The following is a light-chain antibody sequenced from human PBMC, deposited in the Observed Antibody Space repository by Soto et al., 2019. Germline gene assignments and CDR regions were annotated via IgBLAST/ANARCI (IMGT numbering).Light chain of an antibody. Sequence: QSALTEPASVSGSPGQAITSSRTGTSSDIGDYDYVSWYQHNPGRAPKLLIYDVSSRPSGVSNRFSGSKSGNTASLTISGLQAEDEADYYCSSYTYSSSVVFGGGTKVTVL. CDR3: SSYTYSSSVV. J-gene: IGLJ2*01. CDR2: DVS. CDR1: SSDIGDYDY. V-gene: IGLV2-14*03.